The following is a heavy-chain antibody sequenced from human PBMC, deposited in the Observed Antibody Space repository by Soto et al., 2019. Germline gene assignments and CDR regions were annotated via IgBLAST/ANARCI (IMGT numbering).Heavy chain of an antibody. CDR3: AREGPSLRGYSGHEFDY. D-gene: IGHD5-12*01. CDR2: ISYDGSNK. Sequence: GGSLRLSCAASGFTFSSYAMHWVRQAPGKGLEWVAVISYDGSNKYYADSVKGRFTISRDNSKNTLYLQMNSLRAEDTAVYYCAREGPSLRGYSGHEFDYWGQGTLVTVSS. V-gene: IGHV3-30-3*01. CDR1: GFTFSSYA. J-gene: IGHJ4*02.